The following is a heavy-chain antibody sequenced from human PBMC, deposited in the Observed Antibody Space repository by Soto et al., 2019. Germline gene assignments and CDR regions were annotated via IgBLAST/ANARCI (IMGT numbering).Heavy chain of an antibody. CDR2: ISDNGSNI. J-gene: IGHJ3*02. V-gene: IGHV3-48*01. CDR1: GFTFSSYY. D-gene: IGHD3-3*01. CDR3: ARRFWSGYSAAFDI. Sequence: GGSLRLSCAASGFTFSSYYMHWVRQVPGKGPEWVSYISDNGSNIYHADSVKGRFTISRDNAKNTLYLQMNSLRAEDTAIYYCARRFWSGYSAAFDIWGQGTMVTVSS.